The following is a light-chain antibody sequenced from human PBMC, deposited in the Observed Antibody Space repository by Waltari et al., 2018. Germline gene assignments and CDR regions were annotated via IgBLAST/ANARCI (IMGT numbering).Light chain of an antibody. CDR2: DVT. CDR1: RSDVGGYNY. V-gene: IGLV2-14*01. Sequence: QPALTPPASVSGSPGQSIAFPCTGTRSDVGGYNYVSLYQQHPGKAPQLMIYDVTKRPSGISNRFSGSKSGYTASLTISGLQAEDEADYYCISYTSSGTYVFGTGTKVTVL. CDR3: ISYTSSGTYV. J-gene: IGLJ1*01.